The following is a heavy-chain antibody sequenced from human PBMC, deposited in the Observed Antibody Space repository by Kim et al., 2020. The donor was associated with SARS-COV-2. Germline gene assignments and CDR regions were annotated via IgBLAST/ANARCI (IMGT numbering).Heavy chain of an antibody. V-gene: IGHV4-34*01. CDR1: GGSFSGYY. Sequence: SETLSLTCAVYGGSFSGYYWSWIRQPPGKGLEWIGEINHSGSTNYNPSLKSRVTISVDTSKNQFSLKLSSVTAADTAVYYCARGAPLDIVVVPAAINGM. D-gene: IGHD2-2*03. J-gene: IGHJ6*01. CDR2: INHSGST. CDR3: ARGAPLDIVVVPAAINGM.